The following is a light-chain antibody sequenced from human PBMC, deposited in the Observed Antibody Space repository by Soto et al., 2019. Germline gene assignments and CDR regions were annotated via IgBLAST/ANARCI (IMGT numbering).Light chain of an antibody. Sequence: QSVLTQPPSVSGAPGQRVTISCTGSSSNIGAGHVVHWYQQFPGRAPNLLIYGSSNRPSGVPDRFSGSKSGTSASLAITGLQAEDEADYYCQSYDISLSGVVFGGGTKLTVL. CDR2: GSS. V-gene: IGLV1-40*01. CDR3: QSYDISLSGVV. CDR1: SSNIGAGHV. J-gene: IGLJ2*01.